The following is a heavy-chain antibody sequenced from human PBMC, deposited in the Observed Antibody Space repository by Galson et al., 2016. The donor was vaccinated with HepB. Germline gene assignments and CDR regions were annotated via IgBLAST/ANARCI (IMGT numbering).Heavy chain of an antibody. Sequence: SLRLSCAASGFPFSGYPIHWVHQAPGKGLDWVASISYDGTKINYADSVKGRFTISRDNSKNTVSLQMNSLRVDDTAVFYCAREASYVNVLDHWGQGTLVTVSS. CDR1: GFPFSGYP. CDR2: ISYDGTKI. J-gene: IGHJ4*02. V-gene: IGHV3-30*04. CDR3: AREASYVNVLDH. D-gene: IGHD5-18*01.